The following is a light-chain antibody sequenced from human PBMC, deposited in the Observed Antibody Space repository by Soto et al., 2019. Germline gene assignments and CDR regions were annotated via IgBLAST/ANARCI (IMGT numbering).Light chain of an antibody. CDR1: QSVSSY. V-gene: IGKV3-11*01. Sequence: EIVLTQSPATLSLSPGERATLSCRASQSVSSYLAWYQQKPGQAPRLLIYDASNRATGIPARFSGSGSGTDFTLTISSIEPEDFVVYYCQQRSNWHPITFGQGTRLEIK. CDR2: DAS. CDR3: QQRSNWHPIT. J-gene: IGKJ5*01.